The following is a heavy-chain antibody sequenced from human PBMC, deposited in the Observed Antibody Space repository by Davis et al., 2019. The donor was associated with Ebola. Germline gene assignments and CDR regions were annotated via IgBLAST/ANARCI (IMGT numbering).Heavy chain of an antibody. D-gene: IGHD2-2*01. CDR3: ARDRTGGIVVVPAAPSHDGYMDV. J-gene: IGHJ6*03. CDR2: IWYDGSNK. CDR1: GFTFSSYG. V-gene: IGHV3-33*01. Sequence: GESLKISCAASGFTFSSYGMHWVRQAPGKGLEWVAVIWYDGSNKYYADSVKGRFTISRDNSKNTLYLQMNSLRAEDTAVYYCARDRTGGIVVVPAAPSHDGYMDVWGKGTTVTVSS.